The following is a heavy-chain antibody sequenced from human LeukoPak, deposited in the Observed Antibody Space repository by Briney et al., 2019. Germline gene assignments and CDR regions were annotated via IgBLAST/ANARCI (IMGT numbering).Heavy chain of an antibody. V-gene: IGHV3-48*03. D-gene: IGHD2-15*01. CDR2: LSSSGSAF. J-gene: IGHJ4*02. CDR3: ARSARLMKEVVEVTALDD. Sequence: PGGSLTLSCEDSGFTFRSYEMNWVRQAPGKGLEWIAYLSSSGSAFSYADSVKGRFTIARDNAKNSVYLEMNSLRADDTAVYYCARSARLMKEVVEVTALDDWGQGTLVTVSS. CDR1: GFTFRSYE.